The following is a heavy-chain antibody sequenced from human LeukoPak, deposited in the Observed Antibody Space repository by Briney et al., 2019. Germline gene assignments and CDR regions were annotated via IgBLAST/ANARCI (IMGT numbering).Heavy chain of an antibody. Sequence: SETLSLTCAVYGGSFSGYYWSWIRQPPGKGLEWIGYIYHSGSSYYNPSLKSRVMISVDRSKNQFSLKLSSVTAPDTAFYYCARGGVVVPAAGFDYWGQGTLVTVSS. D-gene: IGHD2-2*01. CDR3: ARGGVVVPAAGFDY. V-gene: IGHV4-34*01. J-gene: IGHJ4*02. CDR2: IYHSGSS. CDR1: GGSFSGYY.